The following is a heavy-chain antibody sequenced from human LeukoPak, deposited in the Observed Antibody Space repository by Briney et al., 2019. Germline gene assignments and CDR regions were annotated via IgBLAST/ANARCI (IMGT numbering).Heavy chain of an antibody. V-gene: IGHV1-2*02. J-gene: IGHJ5*02. Sequence: ASVKVSCKASGYTFTGYYMHWVRQAPGQGLEWMGWINPTSGGTNYAQKFQGRVTMTRDTSITTAYLELSRLKSDDTAVYYCARVLPVGYCSGGSCYSGWFDPWGQGTLVTVSS. CDR1: GYTFTGYY. CDR3: ARVLPVGYCSGGSCYSGWFDP. CDR2: INPTSGGT. D-gene: IGHD2-15*01.